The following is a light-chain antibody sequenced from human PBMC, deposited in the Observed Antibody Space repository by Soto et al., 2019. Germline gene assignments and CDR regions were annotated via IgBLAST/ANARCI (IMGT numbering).Light chain of an antibody. Sequence: QSVLTQSPSASGTPGQRVTISCSGSSSNIGSTTVNWYQQLPGTAPKLLIYGNNQRPSGVPDRFSGSKSGTLASLAISGLQSEDEADYYCAAWDDSLYGYVFGTGTKVTVL. J-gene: IGLJ1*01. CDR3: AAWDDSLYGYV. CDR1: SSNIGSTT. CDR2: GNN. V-gene: IGLV1-44*01.